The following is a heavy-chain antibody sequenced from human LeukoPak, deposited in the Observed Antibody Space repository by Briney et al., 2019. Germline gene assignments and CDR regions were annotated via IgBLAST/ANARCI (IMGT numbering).Heavy chain of an antibody. CDR3: ARHLGYKTATAGNVYYIDY. Sequence: SETLSLTCAVSGGSVSGSNYYGGWIRQPPGRGLEWIASINYSRTAYYNPSLKSRVTISVDTSKNQLSLNLSSVTAADTAVYYCARHLGYKTATAGNVYYIDYWGQGTLVTVSS. CDR1: GGSVSGSNYY. CDR2: INYSRTA. J-gene: IGHJ4*02. V-gene: IGHV4-39*01. D-gene: IGHD6-13*01.